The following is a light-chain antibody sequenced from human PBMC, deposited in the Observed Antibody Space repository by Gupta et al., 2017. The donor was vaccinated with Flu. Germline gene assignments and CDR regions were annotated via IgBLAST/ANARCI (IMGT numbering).Light chain of an antibody. CDR3: PSFDTNSHWV. J-gene: IGLJ3*02. CDR1: SGNIASSY. CDR2: EDH. Sequence: VTISCTSSSGNIASSYVQWFRQRPDRSTTTVIYEDHQRPSGVPDRFSGSIDSSSTSASLTISGLKTEDAADYFCPSFDTNSHWVFGGGTKLTVL. V-gene: IGLV6-57*01.